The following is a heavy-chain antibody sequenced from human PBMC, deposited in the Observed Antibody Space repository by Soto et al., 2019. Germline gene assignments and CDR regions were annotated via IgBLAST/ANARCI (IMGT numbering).Heavy chain of an antibody. J-gene: IGHJ4*02. D-gene: IGHD2-8*01. CDR2: INHSGST. CDR3: ARCFGVRWGLSPGAVRKGMDPYYFEA. CDR1: GGSFSGYY. Sequence: SETLSLTCAVYGGSFSGYYWSWIRQPPRKGLEWIGEINHSGSTNYNPSLKSRVTIPVDTSNNQLSLKLSSLTPADTAVFYCARCFGVRWGLSPGAVRKGMDPYYFEAWSQGPLDTV. V-gene: IGHV4-34*01.